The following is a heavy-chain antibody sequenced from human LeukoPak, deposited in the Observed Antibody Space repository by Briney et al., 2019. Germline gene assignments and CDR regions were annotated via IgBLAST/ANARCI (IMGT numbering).Heavy chain of an antibody. Sequence: PGRGLRLSCAASVFTFSSYAMRCVRQAPDKGLEWGAVISDDGDKKYYTDSVKGRFTISRDTSKNPLYLQMNRLRAEDTAVYYCARGMDDDYGDYDYYYYYYGMDVWGQGTTVTVSS. J-gene: IGHJ6*02. CDR3: ARGMDDDYGDYDYYYYYYGMDV. D-gene: IGHD4-17*01. CDR1: VFTFSSYA. V-gene: IGHV3-30-3*01. CDR2: ISDDGDKK.